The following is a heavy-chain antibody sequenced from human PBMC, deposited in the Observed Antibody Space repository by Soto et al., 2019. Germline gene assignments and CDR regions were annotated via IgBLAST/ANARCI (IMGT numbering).Heavy chain of an antibody. D-gene: IGHD4-17*01. J-gene: IGHJ4*02. CDR1: GLTFSDRY. V-gene: IGHV3-72*01. CDR2: IRKKTNSDTT. Sequence: PGGSLRLSCAASGLTFSDRYMDWVRQAPGKGLEWVGRIRKKTNSDTTEYAADVKGRFTSSRDDSTNSLYLKMSSLKTEDTAVYYCTTVTTVDYYFDYWGQGTLVTVSS. CDR3: TTVTTVDYYFDY.